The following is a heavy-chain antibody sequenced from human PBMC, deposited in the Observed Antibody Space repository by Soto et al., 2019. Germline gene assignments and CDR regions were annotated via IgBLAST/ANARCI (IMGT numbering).Heavy chain of an antibody. CDR2: IYSGGST. CDR1: GFTVSSNY. J-gene: IGHJ4*02. D-gene: IGHD3-22*01. V-gene: IGHV3-53*01. CDR3: ERDKWRSGYPYGLDY. Sequence: GSLRLPCSASGFTVSSNYMSWVRQAPGKGLEWVSVIYSGGSTYYADSVKGRFTISRDNSKNTLYLQMNSLRAEDTAVYYCERDKWRSGYPYGLDYWGQGTLVTVYS.